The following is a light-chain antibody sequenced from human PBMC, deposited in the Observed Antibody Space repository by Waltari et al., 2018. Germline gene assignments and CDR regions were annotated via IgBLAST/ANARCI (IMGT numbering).Light chain of an antibody. J-gene: IGLJ1*01. Sequence: QSVLTQPPSATGSPGQSVTISCTRTNSDAGAYNYVSWYQQHPGKVPKLLIYEVTKRPSGVPDRFSGSKSGNTASLTVSGLQADDEADYYCSSYAHNNHFVFGTGTKVTVL. V-gene: IGLV2-8*01. CDR2: EVT. CDR3: SSYAHNNHFV. CDR1: NSDAGAYNY.